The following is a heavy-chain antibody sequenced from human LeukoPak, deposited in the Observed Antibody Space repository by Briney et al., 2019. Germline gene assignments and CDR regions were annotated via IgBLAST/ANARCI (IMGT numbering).Heavy chain of an antibody. CDR3: ARGSRIAVAVDAFDI. Sequence: GASVKLSCKASGYTFTGYYMHWVRQAPGQGLEWMGWINPNSGGTNYAQKFQGRVTMTRDTSISTAYMELSRLRSDDTAVYYCARGSRIAVAVDAFDIWGKGTMVTVSS. V-gene: IGHV1-2*02. J-gene: IGHJ3*02. CDR1: GYTFTGYY. CDR2: INPNSGGT. D-gene: IGHD6-19*01.